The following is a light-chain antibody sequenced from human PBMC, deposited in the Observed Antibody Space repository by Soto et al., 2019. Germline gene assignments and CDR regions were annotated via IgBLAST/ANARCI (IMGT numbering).Light chain of an antibody. Sequence: EIVLTQSPGTLSLSPGERATLSCRASQSVSSSYLAWDQQKTGQAPRILIYGASSRATGILDRFSGSGSGTDVTLTISRLEPEDFAVYYCQQYGSSSWTFGQGTKVEIK. CDR3: QQYGSSSWT. J-gene: IGKJ1*01. CDR2: GAS. V-gene: IGKV3-20*01. CDR1: QSVSSSY.